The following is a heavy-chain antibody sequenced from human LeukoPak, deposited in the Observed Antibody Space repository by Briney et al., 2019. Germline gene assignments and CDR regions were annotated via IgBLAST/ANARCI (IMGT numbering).Heavy chain of an antibody. V-gene: IGHV3-11*04. CDR2: ISSSGSTI. CDR3: AKDYYDSSGYYLDY. Sequence: GGSLRLSCAASGFTFSDYYMSWIRQAPGKGLEWVSYISSSGSTIYYADSVKGRFTISRDNAKNSLYLQMNSLRAEDTAAYYCAKDYYDSSGYYLDYWGQGTLVTVSS. J-gene: IGHJ4*02. D-gene: IGHD3-22*01. CDR1: GFTFSDYY.